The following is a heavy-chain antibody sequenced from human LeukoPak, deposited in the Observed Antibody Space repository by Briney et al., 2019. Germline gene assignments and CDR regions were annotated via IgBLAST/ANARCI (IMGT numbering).Heavy chain of an antibody. J-gene: IGHJ4*02. Sequence: PSQTLSLTCTVSGDSISSGGYYWRWLRQHPGKGLEWIGYSYYSGSAYYNPSLKSRVTISVDTSNNQFSLELSSVTAADTAVYYCARTPGLAGYIHFDYWGQGTLVTVSS. V-gene: IGHV4-31*03. D-gene: IGHD5-24*01. CDR1: GDSISSGGYY. CDR2: SYYSGSA. CDR3: ARTPGLAGYIHFDY.